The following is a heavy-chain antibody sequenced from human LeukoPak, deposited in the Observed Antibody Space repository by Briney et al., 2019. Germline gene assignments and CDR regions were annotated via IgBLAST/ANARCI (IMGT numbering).Heavy chain of an antibody. CDR2: TDSRNTI. CDR3: ASIFYTYGPYYFDY. Sequence: GGSLRLSCAASGFTFSSYILTWIRQAPGKGLEWVSYTDSRNTIYYTDSVKGRFTISRDNAKNSLYLQMNSLRVEDTALYYCASIFYTYGPYYFDYWSQVTLVTVSS. D-gene: IGHD5-18*01. J-gene: IGHJ4*02. CDR1: GFTFSSYI. V-gene: IGHV3-48*01.